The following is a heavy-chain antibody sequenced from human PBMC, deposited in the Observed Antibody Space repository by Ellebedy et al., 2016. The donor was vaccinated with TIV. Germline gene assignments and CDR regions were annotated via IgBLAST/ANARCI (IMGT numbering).Heavy chain of an antibody. D-gene: IGHD3-3*01. J-gene: IGHJ5*02. V-gene: IGHV1-18*01. CDR3: ARDGVNWFDP. Sequence: KLQGRVTMTTDTSTSTAYIELRSLRSDDTAVYYCARDGVNWFDPWGQGTLVTVSS.